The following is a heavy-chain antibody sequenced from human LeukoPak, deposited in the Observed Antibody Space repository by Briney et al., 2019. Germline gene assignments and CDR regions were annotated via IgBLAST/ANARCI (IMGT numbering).Heavy chain of an antibody. CDR1: GYTFTGYY. J-gene: IGHJ6*02. D-gene: IGHD2-15*01. CDR3: ARDRTDIVVVVAATQGYYGMDV. Sequence: ASVKVSCKASGYTFTGYYMHWVRQAPGQGLEWMGWINPNSGGTNYAQKFQGRVTMTRDTSISTAYMELSRLRSDDTAVYYCARDRTDIVVVVAATQGYYGMDVWGQGTRSPSP. CDR2: INPNSGGT. V-gene: IGHV1-2*02.